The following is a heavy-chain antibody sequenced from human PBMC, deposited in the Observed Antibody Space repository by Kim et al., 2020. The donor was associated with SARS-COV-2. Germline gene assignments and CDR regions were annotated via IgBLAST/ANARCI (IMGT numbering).Heavy chain of an antibody. V-gene: IGHV4-39*01. CDR1: GGSISSSSYY. D-gene: IGHD2-2*01. CDR2: IYYSGST. J-gene: IGHJ4*02. Sequence: SETLSLTCTVSGGSISSSSYYWGWIRQPPGKGLEWIGSIYYSGSTYYNPFLKSRVTISVDTSKNQFSLKLSSVTAADTAVYYCARHTIVVVPAELDYWGQGTLVTVSS. CDR3: ARHTIVVVPAELDY.